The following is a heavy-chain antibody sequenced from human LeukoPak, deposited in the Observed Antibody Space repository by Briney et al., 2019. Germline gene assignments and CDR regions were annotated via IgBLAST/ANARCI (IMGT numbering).Heavy chain of an antibody. CDR1: GFTFTNYA. CDR2: AWYDGSNK. CDR3: AKAGGLCVSAHWWVS. D-gene: IGHD2-8*01. Sequence: PGGSLRISCPASGFTFTNYAINWVREAPGKGQEWVTVAWYDGSNKYYGGSVKGRFTISRDNSKNMVYLQMNSLRAEDTAVYYCAKAGGLCVSAHWWVSWGRGTLVTVSS. V-gene: IGHV3-33*06. J-gene: IGHJ5*01.